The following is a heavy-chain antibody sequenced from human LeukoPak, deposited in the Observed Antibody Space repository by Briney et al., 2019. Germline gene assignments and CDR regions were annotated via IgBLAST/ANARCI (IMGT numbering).Heavy chain of an antibody. Sequence: GASVKVSCKASGGTFSSYAISWVRQAPGQELEWMGGIIPIFGTANYAQKFQGRVTITADESTSTAYMELSSLRSEDTAVYYCAREYSYGPDYYYYYGMDVWGQGTTVTVSS. CDR3: AREYSYGPDYYYYYGMDV. CDR2: IIPIFGTA. V-gene: IGHV1-69*13. CDR1: GGTFSSYA. J-gene: IGHJ6*02. D-gene: IGHD5-18*01.